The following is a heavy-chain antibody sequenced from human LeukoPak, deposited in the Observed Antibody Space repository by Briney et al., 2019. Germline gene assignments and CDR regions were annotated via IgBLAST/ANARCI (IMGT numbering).Heavy chain of an antibody. V-gene: IGHV3-23*01. CDR3: AELGITMIGGV. CDR2: ISSTGGTA. D-gene: IGHD3-10*02. Sequence: GGTLRLSCAASGFTFSSFGMSWVRQAPGKGLEWVSAISSTGGTAYYADSVKGRFTISRDNAKNTLYLQMNSLRAEDTAVYYCAELGITMIGGVWGKGTTVTISS. J-gene: IGHJ6*04. CDR1: GFTFSSFG.